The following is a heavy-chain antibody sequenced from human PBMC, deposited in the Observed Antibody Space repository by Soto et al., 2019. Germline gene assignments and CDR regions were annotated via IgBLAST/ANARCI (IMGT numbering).Heavy chain of an antibody. CDR1: GYTFTPHH. J-gene: IGHJ4*02. Sequence: SVKVSCKASGYTFTPHHMHWVRQAPGQGLEWMGGIIPIFGTANYAQKFQGRVTITADESTSTAYMELSSLRSEDTAVYYCTSAMVRGVITYFDYWGQGTPVTVSS. CDR2: IIPIFGTA. CDR3: TSAMVRGVITYFDY. V-gene: IGHV1-69*13. D-gene: IGHD3-10*01.